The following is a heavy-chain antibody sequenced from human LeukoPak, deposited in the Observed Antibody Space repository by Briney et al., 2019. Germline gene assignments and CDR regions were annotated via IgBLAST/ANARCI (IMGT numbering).Heavy chain of an antibody. CDR3: ARDRGHFGMDV. J-gene: IGHJ6*02. CDR2: ISSSSSYI. CDR1: GFTFSSYS. V-gene: IGHV3-21*06. Sequence: GGSLRLSCAASGFTFSSYSMNWVRQAPGKGLEWVSSISSSSSYIYYADSVKGRFTISRDNAKNSLYLQMNSLRAEDTAVYYCARDRGHFGMDVWGQGTTVIVSS. D-gene: IGHD5-24*01.